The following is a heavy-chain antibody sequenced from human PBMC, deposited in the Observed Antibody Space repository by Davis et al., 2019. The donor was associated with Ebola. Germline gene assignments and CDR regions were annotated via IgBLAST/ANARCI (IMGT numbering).Heavy chain of an antibody. J-gene: IGHJ6*02. D-gene: IGHD3-3*01. CDR2: ISSSSSYI. V-gene: IGHV3-21*04. CDR1: GFTFSSYS. CDR3: AKDHNYDFWSGMDV. Sequence: GGSLRLSCAASGFTFSSYSMNWVRQAPGKGLEWVSSISSSSSYIYYADSVKGRFTISRDNAKNSLYLQMNSLRAEDTALYYCAKDHNYDFWSGMDVWGQGTTVTVSS.